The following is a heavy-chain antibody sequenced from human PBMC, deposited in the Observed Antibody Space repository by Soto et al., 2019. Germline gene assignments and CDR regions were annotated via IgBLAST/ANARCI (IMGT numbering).Heavy chain of an antibody. CDR2: ISYDGVSK. D-gene: IGHD2-8*01. Sequence: QVHLVQSGGGVVQPGRSLRLSCVVSGLPFSDYSLHWVRQAPGKGLEWVAVISYDGVSKYYADSVMGRFIISRDTSKTTLYLQMSSLRAEDTAIYFCASGTRLMVSAHDAWGQGILVTVSS. CDR1: GLPFSDYS. V-gene: IGHV3-30*04. CDR3: ASGTRLMVSAHDA. J-gene: IGHJ5*02.